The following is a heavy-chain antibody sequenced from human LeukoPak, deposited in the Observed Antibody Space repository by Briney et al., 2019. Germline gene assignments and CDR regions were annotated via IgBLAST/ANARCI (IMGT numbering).Heavy chain of an antibody. CDR1: GFTFSIYS. CDR3: AELGITMIGGV. CDR2: ISSSSSTI. D-gene: IGHD3-10*02. Sequence: GGSLRLSCAASGFTFSIYSMNWVRQAPGKGLEWVSYISSSSSTIYYADSVKGRFTISRDNAKNSLYLQMNSLRAEDTAVYYCAELGITMIGGVWGKGTTVTISS. V-gene: IGHV3-48*04. J-gene: IGHJ6*04.